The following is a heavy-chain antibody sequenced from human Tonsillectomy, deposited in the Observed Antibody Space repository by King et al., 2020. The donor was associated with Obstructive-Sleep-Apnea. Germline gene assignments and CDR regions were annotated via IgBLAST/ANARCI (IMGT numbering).Heavy chain of an antibody. J-gene: IGHJ4*02. V-gene: IGHV4-39*07. D-gene: IGHD3-10*01. CDR3: ARVIGLHGAGTFDY. CDR1: GGSISSSSYY. Sequence: QLQESGPGLVKPSETLSLTCTVSGGSISSSSYYWGWIRQPPGKGLEWIGSIYYSGSTYYNPSLKSRVTISVDTSKNQFSLKPSSVTAADTAVYYCARVIGLHGAGTFDYWGQGTLVTVSS. CDR2: IYYSGST.